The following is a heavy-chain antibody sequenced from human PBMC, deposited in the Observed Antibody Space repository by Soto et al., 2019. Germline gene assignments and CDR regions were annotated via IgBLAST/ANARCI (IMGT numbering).Heavy chain of an antibody. CDR1: GGTFSSYA. CDR3: ARSIVVVAAADY. D-gene: IGHD2-21*02. J-gene: IGHJ4*02. CDR2: IIPIFGTA. Sequence: SVKVSCKASGGTFSSYAISWVRQAPGQGLEWMGGIIPIFGTANYAQKFQGRVTITRDTSASTAYMELSSLRSEDTAVYYCARSIVVVAAADYWGQGTLVTVSS. V-gene: IGHV1-69*05.